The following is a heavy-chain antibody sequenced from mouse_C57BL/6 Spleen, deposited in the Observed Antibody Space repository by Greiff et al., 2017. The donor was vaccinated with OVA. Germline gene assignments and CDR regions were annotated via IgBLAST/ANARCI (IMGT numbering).Heavy chain of an antibody. CDR1: GYTFTSYW. J-gene: IGHJ3*01. D-gene: IGHD4-1*01. Sequence: QVQLQQPGPELVKPGASVKLSCKASGYTFTSYWMHWVKQRPGQGLEWIGNINPSNGGTNYNEKFKSKATLTVDKSSSTAYMQLISLTSEDSAVYDCARSLPLGEAAWFAYWGQGTLVTVSA. V-gene: IGHV1-53*01. CDR2: INPSNGGT. CDR3: ARSLPLGEAAWFAY.